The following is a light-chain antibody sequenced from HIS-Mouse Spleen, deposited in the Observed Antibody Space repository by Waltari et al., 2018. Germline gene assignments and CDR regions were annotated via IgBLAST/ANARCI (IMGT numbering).Light chain of an antibody. CDR1: QGISSS. CDR2: AAS. CDR3: QQLNSYPPT. Sequence: DIQLNQSPSFLSASVGDRVTITCRASQGISSSLACYQQKPGKAPKLLIYAASTLQSGVPSRFSGSGSGTEFTLTISSLQPEDFATYYCQQLNSYPPTFGQGTKVEIK. V-gene: IGKV1-9*01. J-gene: IGKJ1*01.